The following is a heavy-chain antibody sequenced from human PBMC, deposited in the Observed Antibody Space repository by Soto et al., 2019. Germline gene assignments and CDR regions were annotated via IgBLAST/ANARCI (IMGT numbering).Heavy chain of an antibody. CDR1: GGSISSGGYS. CDR3: GRDCRFGNGYNLGFDY. V-gene: IGHV4-30-2*01. CDR2: IYHSGST. J-gene: IGHJ4*02. Sequence: SETLSLTCAVSGGSISSGGYSWSWIRQPPGKGLEWIGYIYHSGSTYYNPSLKSRVTISVDRSKNQFSLKLSSVTAADTAVYYCGRDCRFGNGYNLGFDYWGQGTLVTVSS. D-gene: IGHD1-1*01.